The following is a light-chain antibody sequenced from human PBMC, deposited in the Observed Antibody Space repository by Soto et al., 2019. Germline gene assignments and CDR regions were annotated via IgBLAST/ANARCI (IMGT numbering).Light chain of an antibody. CDR3: QHYNNWPPWT. Sequence: EIVMTQSPATLSVSPGERATLSCRASQSVSSNLAWYQQKPGQAPRLLIYGASTSATGIPARFSGSGSGTEFTLTISSRQSEDFAVYYCQHYNNWPPWTFGQGTKVEIK. CDR1: QSVSSN. J-gene: IGKJ1*01. CDR2: GAS. V-gene: IGKV3-15*01.